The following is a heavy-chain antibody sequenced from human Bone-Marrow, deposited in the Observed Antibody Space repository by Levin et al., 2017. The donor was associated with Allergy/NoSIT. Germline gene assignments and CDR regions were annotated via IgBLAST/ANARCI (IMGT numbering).Heavy chain of an antibody. CDR1: GGAFSGYF. Sequence: ESLKISCAVSGGAFSGYFWTWIRQSPGKGLEWIGEINHSGTTTYNPSLKSRVTLSVDTSNNQFSLELTSVTAADTAVYYCASRFCSSTSCDFDYWGQGTLVTVSP. J-gene: IGHJ4*02. D-gene: IGHD2-2*01. V-gene: IGHV4-34*01. CDR3: ASRFCSSTSCDFDY. CDR2: INHSGTT.